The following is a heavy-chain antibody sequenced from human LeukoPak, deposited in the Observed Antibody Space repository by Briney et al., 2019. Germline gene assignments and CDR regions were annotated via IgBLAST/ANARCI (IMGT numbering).Heavy chain of an antibody. CDR2: INSDATST. D-gene: IGHD4-23*01. Sequence: PGGSLRLSCVASGFXFSSYWIHWVRQAPGKGLVWVSRINSDATSTSYADPVKGRFTISRDNAKNTMYLQMNSLRAEDTAVYYCAKRADYGANSYDYWGQGTLVTVSS. J-gene: IGHJ4*02. V-gene: IGHV3-74*01. CDR1: GFXFSSYW. CDR3: AKRADYGANSYDY.